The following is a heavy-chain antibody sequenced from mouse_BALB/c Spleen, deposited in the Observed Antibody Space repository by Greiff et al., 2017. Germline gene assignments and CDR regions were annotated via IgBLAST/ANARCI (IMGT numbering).Heavy chain of an antibody. V-gene: IGHV1-69*02. CDR2: IYPSDSYT. Sequence: QVQLQQPGAELVRPGASVKLSCKASGYTFTSYWINWVKQRPGQGLEWIGNIYPSDSYTNYNQKFKDKATLTVDKSSSTAYMQLSSPTSEDSAVYYCTGGGIYDGYFSWFAYWGQGTLVTVSA. CDR3: TGGGIYDGYFSWFAY. D-gene: IGHD2-3*01. J-gene: IGHJ3*01. CDR1: GYTFTSYW.